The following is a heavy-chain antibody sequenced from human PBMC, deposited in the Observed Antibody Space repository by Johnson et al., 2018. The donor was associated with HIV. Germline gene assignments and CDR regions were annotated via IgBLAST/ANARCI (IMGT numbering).Heavy chain of an antibody. CDR3: ARDSVSSGWYVAFDI. V-gene: IGHV3-30*04. CDR2: ISYDGSNK. D-gene: IGHD6-19*01. Sequence: QVQLVESGGGVVQPGRSLRLSCAASGFTFSSYAMHWVRQAPGKGLAWVAVISYDGSNKFYADSVKGRFTISRDKTKKTLYLQMNSLRVEDTAVYFCARDSVSSGWYVAFDIWGQGTMVTVSS. J-gene: IGHJ3*02. CDR1: GFTFSSYA.